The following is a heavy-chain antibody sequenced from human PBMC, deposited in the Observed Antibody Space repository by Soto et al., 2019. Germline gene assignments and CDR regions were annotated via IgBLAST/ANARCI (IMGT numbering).Heavy chain of an antibody. CDR2: INAHSGGT. Sequence: ASVKVSCKVSGCSVTGYYIHWLRQAPGQGLEWMGWINAHSGGTEYAQKFQGRVTLTRDTSIATAYLTLTSLTSDDTALYYCAKDLTPQLAYWLHPWAQGTQVTSPQ. V-gene: IGHV1-2*02. J-gene: IGHJ5*02. CDR1: GCSVTGYY. D-gene: IGHD6-6*01. CDR3: AKDLTPQLAYWLHP.